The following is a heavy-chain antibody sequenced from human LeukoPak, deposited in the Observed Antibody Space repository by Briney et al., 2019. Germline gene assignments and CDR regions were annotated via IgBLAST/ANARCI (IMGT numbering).Heavy chain of an antibody. CDR1: GFSFTIHW. D-gene: IGHD6-6*01. V-gene: IGHV3-74*03. CDR3: ARDQRVTGRPDIDY. CDR2: ISSDGSST. J-gene: IGHJ4*02. Sequence: GGSLRLSCAPSGFSFTIHWKHGVRETPGKGLVWVSRISSDGSSTTYADSVKGRFTISRDNAKNTLYLQMNNLRAEDTAMYYCARDQRVTGRPDIDYWGQGTPVIVSS.